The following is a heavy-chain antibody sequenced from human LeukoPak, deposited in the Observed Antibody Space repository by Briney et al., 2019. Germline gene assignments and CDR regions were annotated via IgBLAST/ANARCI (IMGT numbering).Heavy chain of an antibody. Sequence: SETLSLTCTASGYSISSGYYWGWIRQPPGKGLEWIGSIYHSGSTYYNPSLKSRVTISVDTSKSQFSLKLSSVTAADTAVYYCARGMAAAATIWGQGTMVTVSS. CDR3: ARGMAAAATI. V-gene: IGHV4-38-2*02. CDR1: GYSISSGYY. CDR2: IYHSGST. D-gene: IGHD6-13*01. J-gene: IGHJ3*02.